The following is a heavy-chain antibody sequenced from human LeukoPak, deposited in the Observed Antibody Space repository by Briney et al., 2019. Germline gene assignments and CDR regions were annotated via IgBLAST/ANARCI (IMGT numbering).Heavy chain of an antibody. J-gene: IGHJ5*02. CDR3: ARSVGGLGSWEPKWFDP. CDR1: GYNFTTYW. D-gene: IGHD3-10*01. CDR2: IDPSDSYT. V-gene: IGHV5-10-1*01. Sequence: GESLKISCKGSGYNFTTYWIGWVRQMPGKGLEWMGRIDPSDSYTNYSPSFQGRVTISADKSISTAYLQWNSLKASDTAMYYCARSVGGLGSWEPKWFDPWGQGTLVTVSS.